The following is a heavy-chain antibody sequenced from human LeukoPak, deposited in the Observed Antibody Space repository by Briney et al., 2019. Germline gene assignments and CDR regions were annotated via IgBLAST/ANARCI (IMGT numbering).Heavy chain of an antibody. CDR2: ISSNGGST. J-gene: IGHJ4*02. D-gene: IGHD3-9*01. CDR1: GFTFSSYA. CDR3: VKEYYDILTGPFDY. Sequence: GGSLRLSCSASGFTFSSYAMHWVRQAPGKRLEYVSAISSNGGSTYYADSVKGRFTISRDNSKNTLYLQMSSLRAEDTAVYYCVKEYYDILTGPFDYWGQGTLVTVSS. V-gene: IGHV3-64D*06.